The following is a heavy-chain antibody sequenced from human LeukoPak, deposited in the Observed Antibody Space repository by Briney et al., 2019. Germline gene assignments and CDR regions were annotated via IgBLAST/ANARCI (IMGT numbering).Heavy chain of an antibody. D-gene: IGHD6-19*01. V-gene: IGHV3-74*03. CDR2: IRGDGRAT. Sequence: GGSMRLSCAASGFIFTDYWMHWVRQGPGKELVWVARIRGDGRATTYADSVKGRFTISRDNAMNTVFLQMKSLRAEDTVTYYCARFYIPEEHHRAWYEAHWGQGVLVTVS. J-gene: IGHJ4*02. CDR1: GFIFTDYW. CDR3: ARFYIPEEHHRAWYEAH.